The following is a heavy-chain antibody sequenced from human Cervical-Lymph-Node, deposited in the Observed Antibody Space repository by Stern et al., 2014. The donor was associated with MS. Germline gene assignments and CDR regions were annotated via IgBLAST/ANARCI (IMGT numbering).Heavy chain of an antibody. CDR2: IIPIFHTP. Sequence: QVQLVQSGAEVKKPGSSVKDSCKASGGTFSTQAINWVRQAPGQGLEWVGGIIPIFHTPNYAQKVQDRVTITADESTSTAYMYLSSLRSEDTAVYYCATPSTVTVGGMDVWGQGTTVTVSS. CDR3: ATPSTVTVGGMDV. CDR1: GGTFSTQA. J-gene: IGHJ6*02. V-gene: IGHV1-69*01. D-gene: IGHD4-17*01.